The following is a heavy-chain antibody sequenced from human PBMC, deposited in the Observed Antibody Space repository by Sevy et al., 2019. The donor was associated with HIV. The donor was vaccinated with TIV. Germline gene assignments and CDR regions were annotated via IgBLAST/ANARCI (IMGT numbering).Heavy chain of an antibody. D-gene: IGHD2-21*02. V-gene: IGHV3-7*01. J-gene: IGHJ3*02. CDR1: GFTFSSYW. CDR2: IKQDGSEK. CDR3: ARDLSDWRDDAFDI. Sequence: GGSLRLSCAASGFTFSSYWMSWVRQAPGKGLEWVDNIKQDGSEKYYVDSVKGRFTISRDNAKNSLYLQMNSLRAEDTAVYYCARDLSDWRDDAFDIWGQGTMVTVSS.